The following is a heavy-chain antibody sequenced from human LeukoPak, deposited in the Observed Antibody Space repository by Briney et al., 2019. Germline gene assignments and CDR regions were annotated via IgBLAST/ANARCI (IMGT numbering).Heavy chain of an antibody. CDR2: INHSGST. Sequence: SDTLSLTCAVYGGSFSDYYWSWIRQPPGKGLEWIGEINHSGSTNYNPSLQSRVTISVDTSKNQFSLKLSAVTAADTAVYYCARGVVPAAIYDYWGQGTLVTVSS. J-gene: IGHJ4*02. D-gene: IGHD2-2*02. CDR1: GGSFSDYY. V-gene: IGHV4-34*01. CDR3: ARGVVPAAIYDY.